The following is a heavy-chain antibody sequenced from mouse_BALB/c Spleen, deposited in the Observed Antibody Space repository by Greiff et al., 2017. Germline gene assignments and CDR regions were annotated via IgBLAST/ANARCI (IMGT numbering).Heavy chain of an antibody. J-gene: IGHJ2*01. CDR2: ISDGGSYT. D-gene: IGHD2-4*01. CDR3: ARGGPYDYDGDYFDY. Sequence: EVQGVESGGGLVKPGGSLKLSCAASGFTFSDYYMYWVRQTPEKRLEWVATISDGGSYTYDPDSVKGRFTISRDNAKNNLYLQMSSLKSEDTAMYYCARGGPYDYDGDYFDYWGQGTTLTVSS. CDR1: GFTFSDYY. V-gene: IGHV5-4*02.